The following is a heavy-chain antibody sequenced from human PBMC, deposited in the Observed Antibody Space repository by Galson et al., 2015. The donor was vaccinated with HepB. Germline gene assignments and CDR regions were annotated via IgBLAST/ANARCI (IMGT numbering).Heavy chain of an antibody. V-gene: IGHV3-66*01. Sequence: SLRLSCAASGFTVSTNYMSWVRQAPGKGLEWVSVIYSGGSTYYADSVKGRFAISRDNSKNTLYLQMNSLRAEDTAVYYCASSGRELSTSLWYFDLWGRGTLVTVSS. CDR2: IYSGGST. J-gene: IGHJ2*01. CDR3: ASSGRELSTSLWYFDL. CDR1: GFTVSTNY. D-gene: IGHD3-16*02.